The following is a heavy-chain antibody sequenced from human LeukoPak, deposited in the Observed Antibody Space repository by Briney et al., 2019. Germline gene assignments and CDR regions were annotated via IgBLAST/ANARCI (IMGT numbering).Heavy chain of an antibody. Sequence: ASVKVFCKASGYTFNHYYIHWVRQPRAQGLEWMVRLHPNSGGTNYAQNLQGRVTITRDTSISTAYMELSRLRSDDTAVYYCVRVSSSRGKLDAFDMWGQGTMVTVSS. D-gene: IGHD6-6*01. V-gene: IGHV1-2*06. CDR3: VRVSSSRGKLDAFDM. J-gene: IGHJ3*02. CDR2: LHPNSGGT. CDR1: GYTFNHYY.